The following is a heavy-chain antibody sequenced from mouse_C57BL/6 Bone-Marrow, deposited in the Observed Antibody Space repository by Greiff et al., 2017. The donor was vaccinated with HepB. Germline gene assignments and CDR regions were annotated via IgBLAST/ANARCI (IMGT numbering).Heavy chain of an antibody. V-gene: IGHV5-12*01. D-gene: IGHD1-1*01. Sequence: DVQLVESGGGLVQPGGSLKLSCAASGFTFSDYYMYWVRQTPEKRLEWVAYISNGGGSTYYPDTVKGRFTISRDNAKNTLYLQMSRLKSEDTAMYYCARLHYYGSSTWFAYWGQGTLVTVSA. CDR1: GFTFSDYY. CDR3: ARLHYYGSSTWFAY. CDR2: ISNGGGST. J-gene: IGHJ3*01.